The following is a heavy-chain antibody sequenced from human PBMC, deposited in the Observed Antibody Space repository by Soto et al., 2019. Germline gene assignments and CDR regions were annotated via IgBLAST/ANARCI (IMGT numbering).Heavy chain of an antibody. CDR3: AADPYCGGDCYFDY. V-gene: IGHV1-58*01. Sequence: SVKVSCKASGFTFFTSAVQWVRQARGQRLEWIGWIVVASGNTNYAQQFQERVTITRDMSTNTAYMELSSLRSEDTAVYYCAADPYCGGDCYFDYWGQRIMVAVSS. CDR1: GFTFFTSA. J-gene: IGHJ4*02. D-gene: IGHD2-21*02. CDR2: IVVASGNT.